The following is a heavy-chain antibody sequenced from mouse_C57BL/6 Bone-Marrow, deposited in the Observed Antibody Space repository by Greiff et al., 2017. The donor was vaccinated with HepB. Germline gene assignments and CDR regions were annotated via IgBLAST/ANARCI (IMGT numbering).Heavy chain of an antibody. CDR3: ARWGSSFDY. V-gene: IGHV1-42*01. Sequence: EVKLMESGPELVKPGASVKISCKASGYSFTGYYMNWVKQSPEKSLEWIGEINPSTGGTTYNQKFKAKATLTVDKSSSTAYMQLKSLTSEDSAVYYCARWGSSFDYWGQGTTLTVSS. CDR1: GYSFTGYY. CDR2: INPSTGGT. J-gene: IGHJ2*01.